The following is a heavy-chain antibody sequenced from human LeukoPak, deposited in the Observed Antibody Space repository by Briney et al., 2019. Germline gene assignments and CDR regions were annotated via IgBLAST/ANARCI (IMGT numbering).Heavy chain of an antibody. J-gene: IGHJ6*02. CDR1: GFTFSSYA. V-gene: IGHV3-23*01. CDR3: AKGPHRGGWLQPGHYYYYGMDV. Sequence: GGSLRLSCAASGFTFSSYAMSWVRQAPGKGLEWVSAISGSGGSTYYADSVKGRFTISRDNSKNTLYLQMNSLRAEDTAVYYCAKGPHRGGWLQPGHYYYYGMDVWGQGTTVTVSS. CDR2: ISGSGGST. D-gene: IGHD5-24*01.